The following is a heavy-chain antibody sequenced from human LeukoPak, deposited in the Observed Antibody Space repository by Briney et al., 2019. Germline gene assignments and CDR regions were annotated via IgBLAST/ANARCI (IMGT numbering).Heavy chain of an antibody. J-gene: IGHJ6*03. CDR1: GLIVSSNY. V-gene: IGHV3-7*01. Sequence: GGSLRLSCAASGLIVSSNYMSWVRQAPGKGLEWVANIKQDGSEKYYVDSVKGRFTISRDNAKNSLYLQMNSLRAEDTAVYYCARDVGHYYYYMDVWGKGTTVTVSS. CDR3: ARDVGHYYYYMDV. CDR2: IKQDGSEK.